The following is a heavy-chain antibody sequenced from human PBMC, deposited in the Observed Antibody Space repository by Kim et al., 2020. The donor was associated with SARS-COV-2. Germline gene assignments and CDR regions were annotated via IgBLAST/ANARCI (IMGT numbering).Heavy chain of an antibody. Sequence: SETLSLTCTVSGGSISSSSYYWGWIRQPPGKGLEWIGSIYYSGSTYYNPSLKSRVTISVDTSKNQFSLKLSSVTAADTAVYYCARVLRYFDWQYSDYWGQGTLVTVSS. CDR2: IYYSGST. V-gene: IGHV4-39*07. J-gene: IGHJ4*02. D-gene: IGHD3-9*01. CDR1: GGSISSSSYY. CDR3: ARVLRYFDWQYSDY.